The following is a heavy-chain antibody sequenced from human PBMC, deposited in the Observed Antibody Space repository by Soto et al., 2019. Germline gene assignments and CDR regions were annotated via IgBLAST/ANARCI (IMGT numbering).Heavy chain of an antibody. CDR3: AKDIQYYDYIWGSYRLCFDY. Sequence: EVQLLESGGGLVQPGGSLRLSCAASGFTFSSYAMSWVRQAPGKGLEWVSAISGSGGSTYYADSVKGRFTISRDNSKNTLYLQMNSLRAEDTAVYYCAKDIQYYDYIWGSYRLCFDYWGQGTLVTVSS. V-gene: IGHV3-23*01. J-gene: IGHJ4*02. D-gene: IGHD3-16*02. CDR1: GFTFSSYA. CDR2: ISGSGGST.